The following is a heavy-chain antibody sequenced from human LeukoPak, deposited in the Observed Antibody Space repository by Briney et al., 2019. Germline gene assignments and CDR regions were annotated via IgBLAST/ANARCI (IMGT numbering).Heavy chain of an antibody. CDR3: ARLNGIAARLDWFDP. V-gene: IGHV4-4*09. CDR2: IYTSGST. D-gene: IGHD6-6*01. J-gene: IGHJ5*02. Sequence: PSETLSLTCTVSGGSISSYYWSWIRQPPGKGLEWIGYIYTSGSTNYNPSLKSRVTISVDTSKNQFSLKLSSVTAADTAVYYCARLNGIAARLDWFDPWGREPWSPSPQ. CDR1: GGSISSYY.